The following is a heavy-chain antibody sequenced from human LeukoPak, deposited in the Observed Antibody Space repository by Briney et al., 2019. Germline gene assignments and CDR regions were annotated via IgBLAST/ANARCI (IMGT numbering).Heavy chain of an antibody. CDR2: ISSSSSYI. D-gene: IGHD3-22*01. CDR1: GFTFSNYN. CDR3: VREPPPGATMIVVCPDY. Sequence: SGGSLRLSCAASGFTFSNYNMNWVRQAPGKGLEWVSSISSSSSYIYYADSVKGRFTISRDNDKNSLYLQMNSLRAEDTAVYYCVREPPPGATMIVVCPDYWGQGTLVTVSS. V-gene: IGHV3-21*01. J-gene: IGHJ4*02.